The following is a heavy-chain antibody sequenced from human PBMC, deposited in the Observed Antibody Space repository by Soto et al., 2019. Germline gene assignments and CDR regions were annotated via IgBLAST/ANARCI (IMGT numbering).Heavy chain of an antibody. D-gene: IGHD6-25*01. Sequence: QVPLVQSGAEVKKPGASVNISCKASGYTFINYYIHWVRQAPGQGLEWMAIINPTGGSTNYAQRFQGRVTLTMDTSTTTVYMELSSLRFEDTAVYYCARDLAAGDYWGQGTLVTVSS. CDR1: GYTFINYY. CDR2: INPTGGST. CDR3: ARDLAAGDY. J-gene: IGHJ4*02. V-gene: IGHV1-46*01.